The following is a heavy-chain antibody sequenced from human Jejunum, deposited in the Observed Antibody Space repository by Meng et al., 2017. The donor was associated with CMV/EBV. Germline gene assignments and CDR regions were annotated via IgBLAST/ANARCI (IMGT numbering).Heavy chain of an antibody. CDR2: IYSSGST. V-gene: IGHV4-4*07. CDR1: GGSINSYY. J-gene: IGHJ5*01. Sequence: QVHLQESGPGLVRPSGXLSLTCXVSGGSINSYYWSWIRQSAEKGLEWIGRIYSSGSTDYNPSLKSRVTMSVDMSKNQFSLKLNSVTAADTAVYYCARGHSAYDYGGSNNWFDSWGQGTLVTVSS. D-gene: IGHD5-12*01. CDR3: ARGHSAYDYGGSNNWFDS.